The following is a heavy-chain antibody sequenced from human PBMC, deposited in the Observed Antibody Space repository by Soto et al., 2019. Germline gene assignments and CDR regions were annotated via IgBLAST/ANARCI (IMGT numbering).Heavy chain of an antibody. J-gene: IGHJ5*02. Sequence: QVQLQQWGAGLLKPSETLSLTCAVYGGSFSGYYWSWIRQPPGKGLEWIGEINHSGSTNYNPSLRSRVTISVDTSKSQFALQLGSVTAADTAVYYAARRRAHSRSCYKNWFDPGGQGTLVTVSS. CDR1: GGSFSGYY. D-gene: IGHD6-13*01. CDR3: ARRRAHSRSCYKNWFDP. CDR2: INHSGST. V-gene: IGHV4-34*01.